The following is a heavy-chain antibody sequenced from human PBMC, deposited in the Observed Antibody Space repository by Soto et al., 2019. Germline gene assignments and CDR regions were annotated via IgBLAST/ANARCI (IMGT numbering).Heavy chain of an antibody. CDR1: GVSISSSTYY. V-gene: IGHV4-39*01. D-gene: IGHD3-10*01. Sequence: PSVTMSVTCTVSGVSISSSTYYLGWMRQPPGKGLEWIASFFYGGKNYYNPSLKSRVTISVDTSKNQFSLKLTSVTAADTAVYYCVRRHGLTIDAYYWGQGTLVTVSS. CDR3: VRRHGLTIDAYY. J-gene: IGHJ4*02. CDR2: FFYGGKN.